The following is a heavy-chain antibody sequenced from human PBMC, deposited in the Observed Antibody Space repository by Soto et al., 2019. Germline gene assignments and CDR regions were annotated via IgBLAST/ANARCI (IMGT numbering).Heavy chain of an antibody. J-gene: IGHJ4*02. CDR2: ISYDGSNK. Sequence: GGSLRLSCAASGFTFSSYGMHWVRQAPGKGLEWVAVISYDGSNKYYADSVKGRFTISRDNSKNTLYLQMNSLRAEDTAVYYCAKAPYYSNYVQKVHFDYWGQGTLVTVSS. V-gene: IGHV3-30*18. D-gene: IGHD4-4*01. CDR3: AKAPYYSNYVQKVHFDY. CDR1: GFTFSSYG.